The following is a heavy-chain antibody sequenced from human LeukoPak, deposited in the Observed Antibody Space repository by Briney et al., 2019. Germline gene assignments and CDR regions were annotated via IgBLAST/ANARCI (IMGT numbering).Heavy chain of an antibody. CDR2: ISGSGGST. CDR1: GLTYSAQY. CDR3: AKHFPYFDY. Sequence: GGSLRLSCAVSGLTYSAQYMSWIRQAPGKGLEWVSAISGSGGSTYYADSVKGRFTISRDNSKNSLYLQMNSLRAEDTAVYYCAKHFPYFDYWGQGTLVTVSS. V-gene: IGHV3-23*01. J-gene: IGHJ4*02.